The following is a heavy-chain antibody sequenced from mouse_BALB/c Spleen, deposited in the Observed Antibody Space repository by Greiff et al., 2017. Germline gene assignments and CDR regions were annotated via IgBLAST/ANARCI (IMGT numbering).Heavy chain of an antibody. D-gene: IGHD3-2*02. Sequence: VQLQQSGPELEKPGASVKISCKASGYSFNGYNMNWVKQSNGKSLEWIGNIDPYYGGTSYNQKFKGKATLTVDKSSSTAYMQLKSLTSEDSAVSYFSKGAAQATPFYAMDYWGQGTSVTVSS. J-gene: IGHJ4*01. CDR1: GYSFNGYN. V-gene: IGHV1-39*01. CDR2: IDPYYGGT. CDR3: SKGAAQATPFYAMDY.